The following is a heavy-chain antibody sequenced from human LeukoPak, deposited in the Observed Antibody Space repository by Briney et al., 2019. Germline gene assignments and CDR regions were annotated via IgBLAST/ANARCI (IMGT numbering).Heavy chain of an antibody. J-gene: IGHJ3*02. V-gene: IGHV4-38-2*02. Sequence: SETLSLTCSVSGLSISSGYYWGWIRQPPGKGLEWIGYIYYSGSTNYNPSLKSRVTISVDTSKNQFSLKLSSVTAADTAVYYCASCSGGSCYSDAFDIWGQGTMVTVSS. CDR3: ASCSGGSCYSDAFDI. D-gene: IGHD2-15*01. CDR2: IYYSGST. CDR1: GLSISSGYY.